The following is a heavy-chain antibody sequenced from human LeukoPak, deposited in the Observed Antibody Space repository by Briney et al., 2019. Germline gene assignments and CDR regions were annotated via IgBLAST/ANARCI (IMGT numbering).Heavy chain of an antibody. CDR1: GYTFTSYG. V-gene: IGHV1-18*01. CDR2: ISAYNGNT. D-gene: IGHD6-13*01. J-gene: IGHJ5*02. Sequence: ASVKVSCKASGYTFTSYGISWVRQAPGQGLEWMGWISAYNGNTNYAQKLQGRVTMTTDTSTSTAYMELRSLRSDDTAVYYCARKGIKGIAAAAPQNWFDPWGQGTLVTVSS. CDR3: ARKGIKGIAAAAPQNWFDP.